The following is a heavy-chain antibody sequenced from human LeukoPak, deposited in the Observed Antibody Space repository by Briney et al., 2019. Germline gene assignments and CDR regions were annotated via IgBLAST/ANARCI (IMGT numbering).Heavy chain of an antibody. V-gene: IGHV1-18*01. D-gene: IGHD3-3*01. J-gene: IGHJ3*02. CDR2: ISAYNGNT. Sequence: ASVKVSCKASGYTFTSYGISWVRQAPGQGLEWMGWISAYNGNTNYAQKLQGRVTTTTDTSTCTAYMELRSLRSDDTAVYYCARDSFYDFWSGYYKDDAFDIWGQGTMVTVSS. CDR1: GYTFTSYG. CDR3: ARDSFYDFWSGYYKDDAFDI.